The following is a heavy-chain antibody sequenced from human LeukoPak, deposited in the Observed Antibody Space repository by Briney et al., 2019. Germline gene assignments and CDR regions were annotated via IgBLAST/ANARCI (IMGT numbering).Heavy chain of an antibody. J-gene: IGHJ5*02. CDR1: GGTFSSYA. D-gene: IGHD3-3*01. V-gene: IGHV1-69*01. CDR2: IIPIFGTA. Sequence: SVKVSCKASGGTFSSYAISWVRQAPGQGLEWMGGIIPIFGTANYAQKFQGRVTITADESTSTAYMELSSLGSEDTAVYYCARVGNDFWSGYYNWFDPWGQGTLVTVSS. CDR3: ARVGNDFWSGYYNWFDP.